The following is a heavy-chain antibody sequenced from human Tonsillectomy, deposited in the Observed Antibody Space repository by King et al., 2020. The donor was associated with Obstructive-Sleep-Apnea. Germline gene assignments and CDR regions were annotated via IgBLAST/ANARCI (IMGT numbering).Heavy chain of an antibody. CDR2: INPNSGGT. CDR1: RYTFTGYY. Sequence: VQLVESGTEVKKPGASVKVSCKASRYTFTGYYMHWVRQAPGQGLEWMGWINPNSGGTHYAQKFQGRVTMTRDTSISTAYMELSRLRSDDTAVYYCAREDADAKEEKGLEHWGQGTTSTVSS. V-gene: IGHV1-2*02. J-gene: IGHJ6*02. D-gene: IGHD1/OR15-1a*01. CDR3: AREDADAKEEKGLEH.